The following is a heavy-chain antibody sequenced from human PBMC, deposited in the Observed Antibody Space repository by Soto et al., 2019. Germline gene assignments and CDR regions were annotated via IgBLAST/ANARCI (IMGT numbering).Heavy chain of an antibody. CDR1: GYTFTSYA. Sequence: QVQLVQSGAEVKKPGASVQVSCKASGYTFTSYAISWVRQAPGQGLEWMGWISAYNGNTNYAQQPRGRVTMTTDTSTSPGYMALWSLRSDDTAVYYFTRDAAAGLIDYWGQGTRVTFS. CDR2: ISAYNGNT. D-gene: IGHD6-13*01. V-gene: IGHV1-18*01. J-gene: IGHJ4*02. CDR3: TRDAAAGLIDY.